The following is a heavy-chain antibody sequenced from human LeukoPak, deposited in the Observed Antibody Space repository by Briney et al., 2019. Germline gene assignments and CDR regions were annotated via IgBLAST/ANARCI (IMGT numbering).Heavy chain of an antibody. CDR3: ARDDILTGYEGG. CDR2: ISSSSSYI. V-gene: IGHV3-21*04. J-gene: IGHJ4*02. CDR1: GFTFSSYS. D-gene: IGHD3-9*01. Sequence: GGSLRLSCAASGFTFSSYSMNWVRQAPGKGLEWVSSISSSSSYIYYADSVKGRFTISRDNAKNSLYLQMNSLRAEDTAVYYCARDDILTGYEGGWGQGTLVTVSS.